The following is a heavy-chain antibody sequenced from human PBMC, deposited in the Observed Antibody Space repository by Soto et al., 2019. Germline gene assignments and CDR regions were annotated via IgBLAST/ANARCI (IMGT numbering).Heavy chain of an antibody. CDR3: ATGPHFRGDSSGWYNY. CDR1: GYTLTELS. CDR2: FDPEDGET. V-gene: IGHV1-24*01. J-gene: IGHJ4*02. Sequence: ASVKVSCKVSGYTLTELSMHWVRQAPGKGLEWMGGFDPEDGETIYAQKFQGRVTMTEDTSTDTAYMELSSLRSEDTAVYYCATGPHFRGDSSGWYNYWGQGTLVTVSS. D-gene: IGHD6-19*01.